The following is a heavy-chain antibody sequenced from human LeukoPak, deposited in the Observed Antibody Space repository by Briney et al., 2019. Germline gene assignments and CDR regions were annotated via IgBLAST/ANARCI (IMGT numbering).Heavy chain of an antibody. J-gene: IGHJ3*02. Sequence: GGSLRLSCVASGLNFDDSAMYWVRQAPGKGLEWVSLISGDGGSTYYADSVKGRFTISRDNSKNSLYLQMNSLRTEDTALYYCAKAVSGRYLKLAFDIWGQGTMVTVSS. CDR2: ISGDGGST. CDR3: AKAVSGRYLKLAFDI. CDR1: GLNFDDSA. D-gene: IGHD1-26*01. V-gene: IGHV3-43*02.